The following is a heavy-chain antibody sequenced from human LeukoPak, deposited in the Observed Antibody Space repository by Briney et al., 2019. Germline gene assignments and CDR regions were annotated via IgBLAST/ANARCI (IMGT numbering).Heavy chain of an antibody. CDR1: GYIFTKHG. CDR2: ISGYNGDT. J-gene: IGHJ6*02. Sequence: ASVKVSCKTSGYIFTKHGISWVRQAPGQGLEWMAWISGYNGDTKYAQNFQGRVALTTDTSTSTAYTEVRSLRSDDTAVYYCAREHDNRVPYYCGMDVWGQGTTVTVSS. V-gene: IGHV1-18*01. D-gene: IGHD3-22*01. CDR3: AREHDNRVPYYCGMDV.